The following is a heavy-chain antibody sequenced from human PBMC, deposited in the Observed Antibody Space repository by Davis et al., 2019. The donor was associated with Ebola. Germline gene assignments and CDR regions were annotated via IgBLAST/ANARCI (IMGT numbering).Heavy chain of an antibody. Sequence: GESLKISCVASGFTFSSYEMNWVRQAPGKGLEWVSYISSSGRATYYADSVKGRFTISRDNAKNSLDLQMNSLRAEDTAVYYCASLGVNTMYDYWGQGTLVTVSS. CDR2: ISSSGRAT. CDR3: ASLGVNTMYDY. D-gene: IGHD3-10*01. CDR1: GFTFSSYE. J-gene: IGHJ4*02. V-gene: IGHV3-48*03.